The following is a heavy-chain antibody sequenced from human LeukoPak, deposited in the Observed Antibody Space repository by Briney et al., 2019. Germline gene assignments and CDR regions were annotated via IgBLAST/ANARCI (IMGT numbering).Heavy chain of an antibody. Sequence: GGSLRLSCAASGFTFSSFEMNWVRQAPGKGLEWVSYISDSGSLIYYADSVRGRFTISRDNAKNSLSLQMNSLRAEDTAVYYCARIRRFPNWFDPWGQGTLVTVSS. J-gene: IGHJ5*02. D-gene: IGHD2-21*01. CDR1: GFTFSSFE. CDR2: ISDSGSLI. V-gene: IGHV3-48*03. CDR3: ARIRRFPNWFDP.